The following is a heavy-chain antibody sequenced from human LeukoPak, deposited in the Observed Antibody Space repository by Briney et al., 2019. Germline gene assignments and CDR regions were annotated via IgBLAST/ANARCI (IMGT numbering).Heavy chain of an antibody. J-gene: IGHJ5*02. D-gene: IGHD6-6*01. CDR3: ARPYSSSSLLNWFDP. CDR2: ISSSSSYI. V-gene: IGHV3-21*01. CDR1: GFTFSSYA. Sequence: GGSLRLSCAASGFTFSSYAMSWVRQAPGKGLEWVSSISSSSSYIYYADSVKGRFTISRDNAKNSLYLQMNSLRAEDTAVYYCARPYSSSSLLNWFDPWGQGTLVTVSS.